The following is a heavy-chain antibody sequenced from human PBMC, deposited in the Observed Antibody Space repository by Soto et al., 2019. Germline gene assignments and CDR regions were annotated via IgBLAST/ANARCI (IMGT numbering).Heavy chain of an antibody. V-gene: IGHV3-21*01. CDR1: GFTFSSYS. D-gene: IGHD2-15*01. CDR3: ARLPDCSGGSCYSEGIYY. CDR2: ISSSSSYI. Sequence: GESLKISCAASGFTFSSYSMNWVRQAPGKGLEWVSSISSSSSYIYYADSVKGRFTISRDNAKNSMYLQMNSLRAEDTAVYYCARLPDCSGGSCYSEGIYYWGQGTLVTVSS. J-gene: IGHJ4*02.